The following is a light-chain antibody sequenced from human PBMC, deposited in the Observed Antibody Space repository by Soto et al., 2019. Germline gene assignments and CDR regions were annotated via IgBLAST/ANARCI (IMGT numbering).Light chain of an antibody. J-gene: IGLJ2*01. CDR3: SSYARSNIVV. Sequence: QSALTQPASVSGSPGQSISISCSGTSSDVGGYNYVSWYQQHPGKAPKLIIYDVSNRPSGVSSRCSGSKSGNTASLTISGLQAGDEADYYCSSYARSNIVVFGAGTKLTVL. CDR2: DVS. V-gene: IGLV2-14*01. CDR1: SSDVGGYNY.